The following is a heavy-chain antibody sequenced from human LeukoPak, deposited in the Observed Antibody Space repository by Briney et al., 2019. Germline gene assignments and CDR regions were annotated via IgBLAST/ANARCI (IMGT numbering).Heavy chain of an antibody. CDR1: SESFSGYY. J-gene: IGHJ4*02. V-gene: IGHV4-34*01. CDR2: INHSGST. CDR3: ASAYDSSGYYGGDY. D-gene: IGHD3-22*01. Sequence: TSETLSLTCAVYSESFSGYYWTWIRQPPGKGLEWIGEINHSGSTSYSPSLKSRVTISVDTSKNQFSLKLSSVTAADTAVYYCASAYDSSGYYGGDYWGQGTLVTVSS.